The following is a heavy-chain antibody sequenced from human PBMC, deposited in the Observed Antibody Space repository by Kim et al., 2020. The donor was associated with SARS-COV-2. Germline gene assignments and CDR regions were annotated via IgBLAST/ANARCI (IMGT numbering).Heavy chain of an antibody. J-gene: IGHJ6*02. CDR1: GGSISSSSYY. D-gene: IGHD4-17*01. V-gene: IGHV4-39*07. Sequence: SETLSLTCTVSGGSISSSSYYWGWIRQPPGKGLEWIGSIYYSGSTYYNPSLKSRVTISVDTSKNQFSLKLSSVTAADTAVYYCARGHQTTLYYYYGMDVWGQGTTVTVSS. CDR2: IYYSGST. CDR3: ARGHQTTLYYYYGMDV.